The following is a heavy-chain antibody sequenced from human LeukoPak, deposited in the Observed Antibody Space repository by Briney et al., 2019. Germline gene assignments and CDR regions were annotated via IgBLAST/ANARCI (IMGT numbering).Heavy chain of an antibody. D-gene: IGHD1-26*01. J-gene: IGHJ4*02. CDR3: ARAPQWEHTPYYFDY. CDR2: IKQDSSAT. CDR1: GFIFSSNY. Sequence: GGSLRLSCAASGFIFSSNYMSWVRQAPGKGLEWVANIKQDSSATAYVGSVKGRFTISRDNAKNSLYLQMNSLRAEDTAVYYCARAPQWEHTPYYFDYWGQGTLVTVSS. V-gene: IGHV3-7*01.